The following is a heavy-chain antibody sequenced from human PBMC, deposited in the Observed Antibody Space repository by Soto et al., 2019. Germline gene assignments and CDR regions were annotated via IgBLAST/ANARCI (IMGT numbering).Heavy chain of an antibody. Sequence: LRLSCAASGFTFNIYGMHWVRQAPDKGLEWVALISYDGSNQYYADSVKGRFTISRDNPKNTLFLQMNSLRADDTAVYYCAKDQASGQGSFDSWGQGTLVTVSS. CDR3: AKDQASGQGSFDS. V-gene: IGHV3-30*18. CDR2: ISYDGSNQ. CDR1: GFTFNIYG. J-gene: IGHJ4*02.